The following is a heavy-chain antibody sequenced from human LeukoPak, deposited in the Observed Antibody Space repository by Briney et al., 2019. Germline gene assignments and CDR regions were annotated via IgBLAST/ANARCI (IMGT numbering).Heavy chain of an antibody. V-gene: IGHV3-20*04. CDR2: IKSKTAGGRT. Sequence: RAGGSLRLSCAASGFTFDDYGMSWVRQAPGKGLEWVGRIKSKTAGGRTDFAAPFEGRFTISRDNAKNSLYLQMNSLRAEDTAVYYCARDCSSTSCYAVGEIYWGQGTLVTVSS. CDR3: ARDCSSTSCYAVGEIY. J-gene: IGHJ4*02. CDR1: GFTFDDYG. D-gene: IGHD2-2*01.